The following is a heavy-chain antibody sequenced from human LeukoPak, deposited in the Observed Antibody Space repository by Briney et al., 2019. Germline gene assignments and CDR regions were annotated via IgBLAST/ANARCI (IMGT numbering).Heavy chain of an antibody. CDR2: ISYDGSNK. V-gene: IGHV3-30-3*01. D-gene: IGHD1-14*01. Sequence: GGSLRLSCAASGFTFSSYAMHWVRQAPGKGLEWVAVISYDGSNKYYADSVNGRFTISRDNSKNTLYLQMNSLRAEDTAVYYCARSEFNYFDYWGQGTLVTVSS. CDR1: GFTFSSYA. CDR3: ARSEFNYFDY. J-gene: IGHJ4*02.